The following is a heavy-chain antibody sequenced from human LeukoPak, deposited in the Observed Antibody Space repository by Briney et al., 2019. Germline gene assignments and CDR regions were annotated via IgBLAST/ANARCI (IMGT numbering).Heavy chain of an antibody. V-gene: IGHV3-23*01. D-gene: IGHD4-17*01. CDR2: ISDNGRST. J-gene: IGHJ4*02. Sequence: GGSLRLSCAASGFTFNTYAMNWVRQGPGKGLEWVSTISDNGRSTYYADSVKGRFTISRDNSKNTLYLQMNSLRAEDTAVYYCAKRPAYGDYASRPLTDWGQGTLVTVSS. CDR1: GFTFNTYA. CDR3: AKRPAYGDYASRPLTD.